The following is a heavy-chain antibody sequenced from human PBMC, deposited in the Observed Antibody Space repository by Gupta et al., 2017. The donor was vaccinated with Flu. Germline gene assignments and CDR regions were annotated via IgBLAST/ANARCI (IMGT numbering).Heavy chain of an antibody. D-gene: IGHD4-17*01. CDR1: GFTVSSNN. CDR3: ARGRGSWATVTAADDNWYFDL. Sequence: ELQLVETGGGLIQPGGSLRPSCAASGFTVSSNNISWVRQAPGKGLEWVSLIYSGGSTFYADSVKGRFTISRDNSKNTLYLQMNSLRAEDTAVYYCARGRGSWATVTAADDNWYFDLWGRGTLLTVSS. J-gene: IGHJ2*01. CDR2: IYSGGST. V-gene: IGHV3-53*02.